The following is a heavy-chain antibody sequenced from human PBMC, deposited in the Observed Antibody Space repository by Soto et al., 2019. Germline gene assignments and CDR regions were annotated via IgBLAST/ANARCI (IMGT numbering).Heavy chain of an antibody. J-gene: IGHJ4*02. Sequence: GGSLRLSCAASGSTFGNYAMSWVRQAPGKGLEWVSSISSSSSYIYYADSVKGRFTISRDNAKNSLYLQMNSLRAEDTAVYYCATYYYDSSGYNYFDYWGQGTLVTVSS. CDR1: GSTFGNYA. CDR3: ATYYYDSSGYNYFDY. V-gene: IGHV3-21*01. D-gene: IGHD3-22*01. CDR2: ISSSSSYI.